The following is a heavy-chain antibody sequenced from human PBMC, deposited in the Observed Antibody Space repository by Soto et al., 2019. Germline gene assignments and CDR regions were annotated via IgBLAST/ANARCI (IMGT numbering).Heavy chain of an antibody. V-gene: IGHV3-33*01. Sequence: QVQLVESGGGVVQPGRSLRLSCAASGFTFSSYGMHWVRQAPGKGLEWVAVIWYDGSNKYYADYVKGRFTISRDNSRNTLYLQMNSLRAEDTAVYYCAREGYGDYVFDYWGQGTLVTVSS. D-gene: IGHD4-17*01. J-gene: IGHJ4*02. CDR2: IWYDGSNK. CDR1: GFTFSSYG. CDR3: AREGYGDYVFDY.